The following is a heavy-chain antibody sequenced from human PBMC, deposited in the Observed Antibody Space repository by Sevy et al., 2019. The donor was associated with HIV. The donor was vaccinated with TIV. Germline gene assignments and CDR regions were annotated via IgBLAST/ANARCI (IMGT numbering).Heavy chain of an antibody. V-gene: IGHV5-51*01. Sequence: GESLKISCKGHGYSFTSHWIGWVRQMPGKGLDWMGIIFPGDSETRYSPSSQGEVTISADKSISTAFLQWSSLKASDTAIYYCARSRSGYFDSSGYYINWGQGTLVTVSS. D-gene: IGHD3-22*01. CDR2: IFPGDSET. CDR3: ARSRSGYFDSSGYYIN. CDR1: GYSFTSHW. J-gene: IGHJ4*02.